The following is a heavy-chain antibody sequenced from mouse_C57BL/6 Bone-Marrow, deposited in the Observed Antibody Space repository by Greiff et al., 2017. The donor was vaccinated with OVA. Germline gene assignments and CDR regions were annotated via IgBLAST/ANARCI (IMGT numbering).Heavy chain of an antibody. CDR3: ARGDY. J-gene: IGHJ4*01. CDR2: ISSGSSTI. Sequence: EVKLMESGGGLVKPGGSLKLSCAASGFTFSDSGMHWVRQAPEKGLEWVAYISSGSSTIYYADTVKGRFTISRDNAKNTLFLQMTSLRSEDTAMYYCARGDYWGQGTSVTVSS. V-gene: IGHV5-17*01. CDR1: GFTFSDSG.